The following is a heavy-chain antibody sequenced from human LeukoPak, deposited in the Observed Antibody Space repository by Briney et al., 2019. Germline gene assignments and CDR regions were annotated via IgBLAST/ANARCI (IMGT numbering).Heavy chain of an antibody. CDR1: GGSISSGSYY. V-gene: IGHV4-61*02. Sequence: SQTLSLTCTVSGGSISSGSYYWSWIRQPAGKGLEWIGRIYTSGSTNYNPSLKSRVTISVDTSKNQFSLKLSSVTAADTAVYYCARGPRGAFDIWGQGTMVTVSS. J-gene: IGHJ3*02. CDR2: IYTSGST. CDR3: ARGPRGAFDI.